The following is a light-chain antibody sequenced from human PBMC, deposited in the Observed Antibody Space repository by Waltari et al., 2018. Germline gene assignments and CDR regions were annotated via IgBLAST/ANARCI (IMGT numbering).Light chain of an antibody. Sequence: QSALTQPASVSGSPGQSITISCTGTSSDVGGYNYVSWYQQHPGKAPKVMIFEVTNRPSRVSNRVSGSKAGKTASLTTSGLQAGDEADYYCSSYRSDSTLVFGTGTKVTVL. CDR2: EVT. J-gene: IGLJ1*01. CDR3: SSYRSDSTLV. CDR1: SSDVGGYNY. V-gene: IGLV2-14*01.